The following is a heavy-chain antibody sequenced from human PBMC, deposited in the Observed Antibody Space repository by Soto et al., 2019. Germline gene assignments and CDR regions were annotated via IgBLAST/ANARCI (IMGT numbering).Heavy chain of an antibody. CDR1: SGSFSGYY. J-gene: IGHJ4*02. CDR3: ARAPKVSGSSQTRPDF. CDR2: ISQSGNT. Sequence: SETLSLTCSIYSGSFSGYYWSWIRQPPGKGLEWIGEISQSGNTNYSPSLKSRVSISIDTSKKQFSLNLASVSTADTAVYYCARAPKVSGSSQTRPDFWGQGTLVTVSS. D-gene: IGHD6-6*01. V-gene: IGHV4-34*01.